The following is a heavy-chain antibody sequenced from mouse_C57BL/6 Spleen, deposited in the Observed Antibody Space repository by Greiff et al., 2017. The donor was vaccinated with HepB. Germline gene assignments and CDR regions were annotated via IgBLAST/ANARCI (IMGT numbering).Heavy chain of an antibody. Sequence: QVQLQQSGAELVKPGASVKISCKASGYAFSSYWMNWVKQRPGKGLEWIGQIYPGDGDTNYNGKFKGKATLTADKSSSTAYMQLSSLTSEDSAVYFCARRRVTTAWYFDVWGTGTTVTVSS. CDR2: IYPGDGDT. J-gene: IGHJ1*03. CDR3: ARRRVTTAWYFDV. CDR1: GYAFSSYW. V-gene: IGHV1-80*01. D-gene: IGHD2-2*01.